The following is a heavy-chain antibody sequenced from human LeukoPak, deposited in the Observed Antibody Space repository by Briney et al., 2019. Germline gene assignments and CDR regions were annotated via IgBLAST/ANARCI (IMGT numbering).Heavy chain of an antibody. CDR2: IIPIFGTA. D-gene: IGHD2-2*01. CDR3: AVLGYCSSTSCYSPTTNDAFDI. CDR1: GGTFSSYA. V-gene: IGHV1-69*05. J-gene: IGHJ3*02. Sequence: GASVKVSCKASGGTFSSYAISWVRQAPGQGLEWMGGIIPIFGTANYAQKFQGRVTITTDESTSTAYMELSSLRSEDTAVYYCAVLGYCSSTSCYSPTTNDAFDIWGQGTMVTVSS.